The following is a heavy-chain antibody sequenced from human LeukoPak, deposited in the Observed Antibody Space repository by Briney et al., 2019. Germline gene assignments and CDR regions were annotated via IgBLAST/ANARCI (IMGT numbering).Heavy chain of an antibody. CDR1: GGSISSYY. CDR3: ARLIVVRYYYYMDV. J-gene: IGHJ6*03. V-gene: IGHV4-4*07. D-gene: IGHD2-2*01. CDR2: IYTSGST. Sequence: SETLSLTCTVSGGSISSYYWSWIRQPAGKGLEWIGRIYTSGSTNYNPSLKSRVTMSVDTSKNQFSLKLSSVTAADTAVYYCARLIVVRYYYYMDVWGKGTTVTVSS.